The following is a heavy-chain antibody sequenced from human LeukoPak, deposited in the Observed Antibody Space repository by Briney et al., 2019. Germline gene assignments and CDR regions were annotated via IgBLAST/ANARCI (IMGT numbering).Heavy chain of an antibody. CDR1: ADSISTSNYY. J-gene: IGHJ3*02. CDR3: ATTPHYEGGGFDI. Sequence: PSETLSLTCTVSADSISTSNYYWSWIRQPPGKGLEWIGSVYYTGRTYDNPSLKSRVTISVDTSKNQFSLKLNSVTAADTAVYYCATTPHYEGGGFDIWGQGTMVTVSS. CDR2: VYYTGRT. D-gene: IGHD3-16*01. V-gene: IGHV4-39*01.